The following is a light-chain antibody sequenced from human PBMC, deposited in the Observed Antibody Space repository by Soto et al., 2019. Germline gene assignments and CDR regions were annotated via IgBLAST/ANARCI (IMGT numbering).Light chain of an antibody. V-gene: IGKV3-15*01. CDR1: QSVSSN. Sequence: EIVMTHSPATLSVSPGERATLSCRASQSVSSNLAWYQQKPGQAPRLLIYGASTRATGIPARFSGSGSGTEFTLIISSLRSEDIAVYYCQQYNNWPMYTFGQGTKLEIK. J-gene: IGKJ2*01. CDR3: QQYNNWPMYT. CDR2: GAS.